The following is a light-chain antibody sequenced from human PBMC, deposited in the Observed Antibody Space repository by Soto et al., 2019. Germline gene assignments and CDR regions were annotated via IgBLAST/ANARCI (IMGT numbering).Light chain of an antibody. Sequence: QPVLTQPASVSGSPGQSITISCTGTSSDVGGYNYVSWYQQHPGKAPKLMIYDVSNRPSGVSNRFSGSKSGNTASLTISGLQAEDEADYCCSSYTSSSALVFGGGTKVTVL. V-gene: IGLV2-14*03. CDR1: SSDVGGYNY. CDR3: SSYTSSSALV. J-gene: IGLJ2*01. CDR2: DVS.